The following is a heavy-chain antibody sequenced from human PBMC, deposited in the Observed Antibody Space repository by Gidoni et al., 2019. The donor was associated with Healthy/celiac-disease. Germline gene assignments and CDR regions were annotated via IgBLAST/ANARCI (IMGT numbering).Heavy chain of an antibody. CDR1: GFPFSSYA. D-gene: IGHD6-13*01. CDR2: ISYDGSNK. Sequence: QVQLVESGGGVVQPGRSLRLSCAASGFPFSSYAMHWVRQAPGKGLEWVAVISYDGSNKYYADSVKGRFTISRDNSKNTLYLQMNSLRAEDTAVYYCARDRGFRYSSPSVCWFDPWGQGTLVTVSS. J-gene: IGHJ5*02. CDR3: ARDRGFRYSSPSVCWFDP. V-gene: IGHV3-30-3*01.